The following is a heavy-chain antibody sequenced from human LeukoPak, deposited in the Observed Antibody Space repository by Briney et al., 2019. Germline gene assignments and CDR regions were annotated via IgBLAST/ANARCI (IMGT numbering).Heavy chain of an antibody. CDR3: ARDHQTPGVVFDY. Sequence: PGGSLRLSCAASGFTFSSHWMSWVRQAPGKGLEWVANINQDGSEKYYVDSVKGRFTISRDNGKSSLHLQMNSLRADDTALYYCARDHQTPGVVFDYWGQGALVTVSS. CDR1: GFTFSSHW. D-gene: IGHD2-21*01. CDR2: INQDGSEK. J-gene: IGHJ4*02. V-gene: IGHV3-7*01.